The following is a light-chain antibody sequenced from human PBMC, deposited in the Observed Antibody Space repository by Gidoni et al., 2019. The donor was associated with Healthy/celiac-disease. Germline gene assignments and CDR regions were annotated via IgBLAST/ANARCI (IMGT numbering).Light chain of an antibody. CDR3: QQYDNLFT. CDR1: QDISNY. V-gene: IGKV1-33*01. J-gene: IGKJ3*01. CDR2: DAS. Sequence: DIQMTQSPSSLSASVGDRVTITCQASQDISNYLNWYQQKPGKAPKLLIYDASNLQIGVPSRFSGSGSGTHFTFTIHSLQPEDFATYYCQQYDNLFTFGPGTKVDIK.